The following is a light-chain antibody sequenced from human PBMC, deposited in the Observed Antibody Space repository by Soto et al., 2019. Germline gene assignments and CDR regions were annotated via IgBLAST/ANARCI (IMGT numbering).Light chain of an antibody. J-gene: IGLJ1*01. Sequence: QSVLTQPPSASETPGQRVTISCSGSSSNVGRYTVNWFQQLPGTAPKLLIYSNYQRPSGVPDRFSGSKSGTSASLAISGLQSEDEADYYCAAWDDSLNGYVFGTGTKVTVL. CDR2: SNY. CDR1: SSNVGRYT. V-gene: IGLV1-44*01. CDR3: AAWDDSLNGYV.